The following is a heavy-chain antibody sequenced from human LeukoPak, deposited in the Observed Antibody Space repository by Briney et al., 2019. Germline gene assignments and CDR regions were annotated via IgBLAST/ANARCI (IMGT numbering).Heavy chain of an antibody. Sequence: AGRSLRLSCAASGFTFDDYAMHWVRQAPGKGLEWVSGISWNSGSIGYADSVKGRFTISRDNAKNSLYLQMNSLRAEDTALYYCASGSYSPSYFDFWGQGTLVTVSS. V-gene: IGHV3-9*01. CDR1: GFTFDDYA. D-gene: IGHD1-26*01. J-gene: IGHJ4*02. CDR3: ASGSYSPSYFDF. CDR2: ISWNSGSI.